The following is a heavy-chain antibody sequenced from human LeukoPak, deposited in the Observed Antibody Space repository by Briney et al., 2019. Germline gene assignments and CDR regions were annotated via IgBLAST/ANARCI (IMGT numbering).Heavy chain of an antibody. CDR1: GFTFDDYA. CDR2: ISWDGGST. V-gene: IGHV3-43D*04. Sequence: PGGSLRLSCAASGFTFDDYAMHWVRQAPGKGLEWVSLISWDGGSTYYADSVKGRFTISRDNRKNSLYLQMNSLRAEDTALYYCAKPSSSSWYGNFDYWGQGTLVTVSS. D-gene: IGHD6-13*01. CDR3: AKPSSSSWYGNFDY. J-gene: IGHJ4*02.